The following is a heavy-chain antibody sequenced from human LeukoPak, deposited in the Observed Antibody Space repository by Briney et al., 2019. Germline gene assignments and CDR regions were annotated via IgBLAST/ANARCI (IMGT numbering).Heavy chain of an antibody. CDR2: IWYDGSNK. V-gene: IGHV3-33*01. J-gene: IGHJ6*01. CDR3: ARPGAYYDILFGMDV. CDR1: GFTFSSYG. D-gene: IGHD3-9*01. Sequence: PGRSLRLSCAAAGFTFSSYGMHWVRQAPGKGLEWVAVIWYDGSNKYYADSVKGRSTISRDTSKNTLYLQMNSLRAEETAVYYCARPGAYYDILFGMDVWGQGTTVTVSS.